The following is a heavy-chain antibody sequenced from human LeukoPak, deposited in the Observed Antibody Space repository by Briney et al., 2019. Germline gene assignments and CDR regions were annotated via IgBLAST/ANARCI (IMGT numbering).Heavy chain of an antibody. Sequence: GGSLRLSCAASGFTFRNYVIHWVRQAPGKGLEWVAVTSSDLNVKLYADSVKGRFTISRDNSRITLYLQMNSLRPEDTAIYYCAREGYYGSGSPPSLYFDYWGRGTLVTVSS. CDR1: GFTFRNYV. CDR2: TSSDLNVK. D-gene: IGHD3-10*01. CDR3: AREGYYGSGSPPSLYFDY. V-gene: IGHV3-30-3*01. J-gene: IGHJ4*02.